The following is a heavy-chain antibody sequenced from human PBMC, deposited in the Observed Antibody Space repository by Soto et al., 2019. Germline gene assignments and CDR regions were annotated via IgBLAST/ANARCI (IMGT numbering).Heavy chain of an antibody. CDR2: INHSGST. CDR3: ARVRYCTNGVCYTRDAYYFDY. J-gene: IGHJ4*02. V-gene: IGHV4-34*01. Sequence: ETLSLTCAVYGGSFSGYYWGWIRQPPGKGLEWIGEINHSGSTNYNPSLKSRVTISVDTSKNQFSLKLSSVTAADTAVYYCARVRYCTNGVCYTRDAYYFDYWGQGTLVTVS. CDR1: GGSFSGYY. D-gene: IGHD2-8*01.